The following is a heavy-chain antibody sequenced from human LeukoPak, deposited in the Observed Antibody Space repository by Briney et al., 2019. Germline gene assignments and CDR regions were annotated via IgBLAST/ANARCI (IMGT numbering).Heavy chain of an antibody. CDR3: ARATMTTVTVYFDY. Sequence: TVKVSCKASGYTFTSYGISWVRQAPGQGLEWMGGIIPIFGTANYAQKFQGRVTITADESTSTAYMELSSLRSEDTAVYYCARATMTTVTVYFDYWGQGTQVTVSS. D-gene: IGHD4-17*01. V-gene: IGHV1-69*13. CDR1: GYTFTSYG. J-gene: IGHJ4*02. CDR2: IIPIFGTA.